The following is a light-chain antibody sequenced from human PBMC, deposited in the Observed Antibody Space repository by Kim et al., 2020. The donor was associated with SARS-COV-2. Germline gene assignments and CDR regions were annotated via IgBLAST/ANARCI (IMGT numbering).Light chain of an antibody. CDR3: QQYDTSRT. V-gene: IGKV3-20*01. Sequence: ELVLTQSPGTLSLSPGERATLSCRASQSLSGSFLAWYQQRPGQPPRLLIYGASTRATGTPDRFSGSGSGTDFTLTISRLEPEDFAIYYCQQYDTSRTFGGGTKVDIK. CDR1: QSLSGSF. CDR2: GAS. J-gene: IGKJ4*01.